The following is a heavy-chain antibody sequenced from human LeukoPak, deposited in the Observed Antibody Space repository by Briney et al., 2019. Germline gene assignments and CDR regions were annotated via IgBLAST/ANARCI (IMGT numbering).Heavy chain of an antibody. CDR2: IYTSGST. Sequence: SETLSLTCTVSGGSISSGSYYWSWIRQPAGKGLEWIGRIYTSGSTNYNPSLKSRVTISVDTSKNQFSLKLSSVTAADTAVYYCARAVAGTPALFPLHYYYMDVWGKGTTVTISS. CDR1: GGSISSGSYY. D-gene: IGHD6-19*01. CDR3: ARAVAGTPALFPLHYYYMDV. J-gene: IGHJ6*03. V-gene: IGHV4-61*02.